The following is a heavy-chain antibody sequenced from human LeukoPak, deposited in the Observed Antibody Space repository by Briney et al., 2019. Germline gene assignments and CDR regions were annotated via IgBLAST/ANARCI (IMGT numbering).Heavy chain of an antibody. Sequence: PGGSLRLSCAASGFTVSSNHMSWVRRAPGKGLEWVSLTYGGGGTYYADSVKGRFTISRDNSKNTLYLQMNSLRAEDTAVYYCARDHRIGGSWGQGTLVTVSS. D-gene: IGHD3-16*01. CDR2: TYGGGGT. CDR1: GFTVSSNH. V-gene: IGHV3-53*01. J-gene: IGHJ4*02. CDR3: ARDHRIGGS.